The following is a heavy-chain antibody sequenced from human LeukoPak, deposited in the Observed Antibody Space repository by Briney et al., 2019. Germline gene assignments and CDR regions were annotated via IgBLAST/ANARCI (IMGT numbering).Heavy chain of an antibody. V-gene: IGHV3-48*02. CDR1: GFTFSSYS. CDR3: ASSGSYRFDY. CDR2: ITASGTAM. Sequence: GGSLRLSCAASGFTFSSYSMNWVHQAPGKGLEWVSHITASGTAMFYADSVKGRFTISRDNAKNSLYLQMNSLRDEDTAVYYCASSGSYRFDYWGQGTLVTVSS. J-gene: IGHJ4*02. D-gene: IGHD1-26*01.